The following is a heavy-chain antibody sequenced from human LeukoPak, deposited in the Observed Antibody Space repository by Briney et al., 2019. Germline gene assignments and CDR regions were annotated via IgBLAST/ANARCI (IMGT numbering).Heavy chain of an antibody. CDR2: IRSKPNNYAT. Sequence: GGSLRLSCAASGFTFSGSAMHWVRQASGTGLEWVGRIRSKPNNYATAYAASVKGRFTISRDDSKNTAYLEMNSLKTEDTAVYYCTRHAASGGSGVDYWGQGILVTVPS. CDR3: TRHAASGGSGVDY. CDR1: GFTFSGSA. J-gene: IGHJ4*02. V-gene: IGHV3-73*01. D-gene: IGHD3-10*01.